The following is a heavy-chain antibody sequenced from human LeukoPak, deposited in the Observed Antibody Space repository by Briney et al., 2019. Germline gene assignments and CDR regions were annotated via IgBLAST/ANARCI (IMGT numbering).Heavy chain of an antibody. CDR2: INPNSGGT. D-gene: IGHD3-10*01. CDR1: GYTFTGYY. Sequence: VASVKVSCKASGYTFTGYYMHWVRQAPGQGLEWMGWINPNSGGTNYAQKFQGRGTMTRDTSISTAYMELSRLRSEDTAVYYCAREGDYYGSQNWFDPWGQGTLVTVSS. CDR3: AREGDYYGSQNWFDP. J-gene: IGHJ5*02. V-gene: IGHV1-2*02.